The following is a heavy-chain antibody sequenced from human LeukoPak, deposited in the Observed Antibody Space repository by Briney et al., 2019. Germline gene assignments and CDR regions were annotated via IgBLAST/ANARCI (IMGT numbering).Heavy chain of an antibody. D-gene: IGHD3-22*01. CDR1: GFTFNTYT. J-gene: IGHJ4*02. V-gene: IGHV3-48*01. CDR3: ARDMKYYDSSGYYYVVRGMFDY. Sequence: GGSLRLSCAASGFTFNTYTMNWVRQAPGKGLEWVSYISGSSGIIDYADSVRGRFTISRDNAKNSLYLQMNSLRAGDTAVYYCARDMKYYDSSGYYYVVRGMFDYWGQGTLVTVSS. CDR2: ISGSSGII.